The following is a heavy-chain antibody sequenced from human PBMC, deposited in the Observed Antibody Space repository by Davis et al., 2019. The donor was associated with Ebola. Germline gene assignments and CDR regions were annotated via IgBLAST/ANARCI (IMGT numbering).Heavy chain of an antibody. CDR3: ARGLSLLAFYYGMDV. Sequence: AASVKVSCKASGYTFTSYDINWVRQATGQGPEWMGWMNPNSGNTGYAQKFQGRVTMTRNTSISTAYMELSSLRSEDTAVYYCARGLSLLAFYYGMDVWGQGTTVTVSS. CDR2: MNPNSGNT. D-gene: IGHD2-15*01. V-gene: IGHV1-8*01. CDR1: GYTFTSYD. J-gene: IGHJ6*02.